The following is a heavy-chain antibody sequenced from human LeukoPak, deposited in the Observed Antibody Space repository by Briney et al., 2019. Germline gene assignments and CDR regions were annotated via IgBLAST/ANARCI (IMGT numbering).Heavy chain of an antibody. D-gene: IGHD3-3*01. V-gene: IGHV3-23*01. J-gene: IGHJ4*02. CDR1: GFTFSSYA. Sequence: GGSLRLSCAASGFTFSSYAMSWVRQAPGKGLEWVSAISGSDGSTYYADSVKGRFTISRDNSKNTLFLQMTSLRAEDTAIYYCAKVPGFWSGYIHYFDYWGQGTLVTVSS. CDR2: ISGSDGST. CDR3: AKVPGFWSGYIHYFDY.